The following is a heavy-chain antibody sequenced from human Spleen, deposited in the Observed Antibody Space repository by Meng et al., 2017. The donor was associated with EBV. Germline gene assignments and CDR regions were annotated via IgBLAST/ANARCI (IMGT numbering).Heavy chain of an antibody. CDR2: TNENGGIT. D-gene: IGHD1-14*01. Sequence: EVQLVESGGALVQPGGSVRLSCAASGFTFSRYWMHWVRQVPGKGLEWVSRTNENGGITTYADSVKGRFTISRDNAKNTLYLQMNSLRAEDTAVYYCSRDLAGSDDYWGRGTLVTVSS. CDR3: SRDLAGSDDY. J-gene: IGHJ4*02. CDR1: GFTFSRYW. V-gene: IGHV3-74*03.